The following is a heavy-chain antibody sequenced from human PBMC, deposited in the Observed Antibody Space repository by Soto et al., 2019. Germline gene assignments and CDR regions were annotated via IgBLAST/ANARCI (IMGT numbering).Heavy chain of an antibody. CDR2: ISSDGANK. CDR3: VSWVSQHFDY. CDR1: GFTFNSRSSHG. D-gene: IGHD2-8*01. V-gene: IGHV3-23*01. Sequence: GGSLRLSCAVFGFTFNSRSSHGMSWVRQAPGKGPEWVSTISSDGANKHYEESVKGRFTISKDTSRNTVDLHMNSLGAEDTAMYFCVSWVSQHFDYWGQGILVTVSS. J-gene: IGHJ4*02.